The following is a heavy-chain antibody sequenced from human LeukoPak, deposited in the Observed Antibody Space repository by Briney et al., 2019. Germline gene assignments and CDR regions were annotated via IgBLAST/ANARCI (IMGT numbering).Heavy chain of an antibody. CDR2: IYHSGST. CDR1: GYSISSGYY. D-gene: IGHD2-2*01. J-gene: IGHJ5*02. CDR3: ARRLGDCSSTSCYFRFDP. Sequence: SETLSLTCAVSGYSISSGYYWGWIRQPPGKGLEWIGSIYHSGSTYYNPSLKSRVTISVDTSKNQFSLKLSSVTAADTAVYYCARRLGDCSSTSCYFRFDPWGQGTLVTVSS. V-gene: IGHV4-38-2*01.